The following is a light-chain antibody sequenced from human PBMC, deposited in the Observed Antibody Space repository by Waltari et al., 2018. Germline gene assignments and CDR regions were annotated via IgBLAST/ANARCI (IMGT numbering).Light chain of an antibody. CDR2: AAS. J-gene: IGKJ2*01. V-gene: IGKV1-39*01. CDR1: QSISSY. CDR3: QQSYSTPRT. Sequence: DIQMTQSPSSLSASVGDRVTITCRASQSISSYLNWYQQKPGKAPKLLIYAASSLQSGVPSMFSGSGSGTDFTLIISSLQPEDFATYYCQQSYSTPRTFGQGTKLEIK.